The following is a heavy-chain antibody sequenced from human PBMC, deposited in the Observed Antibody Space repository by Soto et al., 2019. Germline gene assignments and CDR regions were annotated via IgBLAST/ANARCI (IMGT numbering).Heavy chain of an antibody. V-gene: IGHV1-69*12. J-gene: IGHJ1*01. CDR2: IIPIFGTA. D-gene: IGHD2-21*02. CDR1: GGTFSSYA. CDR3: ATLPFSAYCGGDCDTSVSP. Sequence: QVQLVQSGAEVKKPGSSVKVSCKASGGTFSSYAISWVRQAPGQGLEWMGGIIPIFGTANYAQKFQGRVTITADESTSTAYMELSSLRSEDTAVYYCATLPFSAYCGGDCDTSVSPWGQGTLVTVSS.